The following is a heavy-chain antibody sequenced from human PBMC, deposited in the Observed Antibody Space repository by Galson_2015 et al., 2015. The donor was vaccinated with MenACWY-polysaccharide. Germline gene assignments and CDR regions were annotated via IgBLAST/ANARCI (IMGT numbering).Heavy chain of an antibody. Sequence: SETLSLTCTVSGDSISSSNYYWGWIRQPPGKGLEWIGTMYYGGNTYYNPSLKGRVTISVDTSKNQFSLKLSSVTAADTAAYFCARHARLVPYFYYFVDVWGKGTTVTLSS. D-gene: IGHD3-9*01. CDR2: MYYGGNT. V-gene: IGHV4-39*01. J-gene: IGHJ6*03. CDR3: ARHARLVPYFYYFVDV. CDR1: GDSISSSNYY.